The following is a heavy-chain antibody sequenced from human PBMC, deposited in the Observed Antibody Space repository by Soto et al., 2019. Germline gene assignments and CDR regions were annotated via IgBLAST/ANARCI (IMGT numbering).Heavy chain of an antibody. V-gene: IGHV1-46*01. CDR3: ARPEGYGSGSYYFDS. CDR2: VYVTGTGT. Sequence: ASVKVSCKASGYPFTTYHLHWVRQAPGQGLEWMGIVYVTGTGTRSAQKFQGRLTMTRDRSTSTVYMELSSLRSEDTAVYYCARPEGYGSGSYYFDSWGQGTLVTVSS. D-gene: IGHD3-10*01. J-gene: IGHJ4*02. CDR1: GYPFTTYH.